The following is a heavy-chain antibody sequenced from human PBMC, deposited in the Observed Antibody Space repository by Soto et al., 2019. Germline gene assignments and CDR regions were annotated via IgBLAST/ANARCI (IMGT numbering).Heavy chain of an antibody. J-gene: IGHJ4*02. D-gene: IGHD6-13*01. CDR3: AHRAIYTSTLCYFDQ. Sequence: QITLKESGPTLVKPAQTLTLTCTFSGFSLTTSGVGVGWIRQPPGKALEWLALSYWNDVKRYSPSLKSRLTISKDTAKNHVVLTGTIIDPVDTATYSCAHRAIYTSTLCYFDQWGKGTLVTVST. CDR2: SYWNDVK. CDR1: GFSLTTSGVG. V-gene: IGHV2-5*01.